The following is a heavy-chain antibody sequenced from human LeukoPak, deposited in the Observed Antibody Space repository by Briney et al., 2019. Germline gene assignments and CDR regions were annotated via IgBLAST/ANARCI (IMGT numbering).Heavy chain of an antibody. J-gene: IGHJ4*02. CDR3: ARDKYYDFWGVYYHD. CDR1: GYTFTGYY. Sequence: ASVKVSCTASGYTFTGYYMHWVRQAPGQGLEWMGWINPNSGGTNYAQKFQGRVTMTRDTSICTAYMELSRLRSDDTTVYYCARDKYYDFWGVYYHDGGQGPLATVSS. V-gene: IGHV1-2*02. CDR2: INPNSGGT. D-gene: IGHD3-3*01.